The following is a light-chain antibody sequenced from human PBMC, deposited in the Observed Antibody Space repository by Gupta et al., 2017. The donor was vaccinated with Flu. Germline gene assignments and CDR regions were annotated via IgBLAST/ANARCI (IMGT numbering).Light chain of an antibody. Sequence: GERVNIHWPANQGIFAWLALDQQEPGKAPKLLIFKASTLESGVPSRFSGSGSGTEFTLTISSLQPDDFASYYCQQYSDYPYTFGQGTKLEIK. CDR3: QQYSDYPYT. V-gene: IGKV1-5*03. J-gene: IGKJ2*01. CDR1: QGIFAW. CDR2: KAS.